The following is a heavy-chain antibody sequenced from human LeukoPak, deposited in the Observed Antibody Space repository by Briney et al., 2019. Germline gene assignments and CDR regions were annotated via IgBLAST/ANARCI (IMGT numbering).Heavy chain of an antibody. CDR3: ARRSDYYGSGSYSFLFDY. J-gene: IGHJ4*02. CDR2: VYYSRST. CDR1: GGSISSSDYY. Sequence: SQTLSLTCTVSGGSISSSDYYWSWIRQPPGKGLEWIGYVYYSRSTYYNPFLKSRVTISIDTSKNQFSLKLSSVTAADTAVYYCARRSDYYGSGSYSFLFDYWGLGTLATVSS. D-gene: IGHD3-10*01. V-gene: IGHV4-30-4*01.